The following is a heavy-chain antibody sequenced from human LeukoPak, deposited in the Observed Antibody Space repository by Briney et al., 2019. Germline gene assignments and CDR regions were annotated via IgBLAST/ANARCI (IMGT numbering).Heavy chain of an antibody. J-gene: IGHJ4*02. V-gene: IGHV3-7*01. CDR2: IEKDGSKK. Sequence: PGGSLRLSCAASGFTFSSHWMTWVRQAPGRGLEWVANIEKDGSKKNYVDSVMGRFTISRDNAKNSLFLQMNGLRDEDTAVYYCAKNTDYRFEYWGQGTLVTVSS. CDR3: AKNTDYRFEY. D-gene: IGHD3-16*01. CDR1: GFTFSSHW.